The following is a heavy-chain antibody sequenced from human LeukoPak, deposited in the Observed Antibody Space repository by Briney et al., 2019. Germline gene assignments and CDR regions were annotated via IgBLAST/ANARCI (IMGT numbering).Heavy chain of an antibody. J-gene: IGHJ1*01. CDR3: AKVEAYYYGSGSYSPGYFQH. CDR1: GFTFSSYA. Sequence: GGCLRLSCAASGFTFSSYAMSWVRQAPGKGLEWVSAISGSGAGTYYADSVKGRFTISRDNSKNTLYLQMNSLRAEDTAVYYCAKVEAYYYGSGSYSPGYFQHWGQGTLVTVSS. CDR2: ISGSGAGT. V-gene: IGHV3-23*01. D-gene: IGHD3-10*01.